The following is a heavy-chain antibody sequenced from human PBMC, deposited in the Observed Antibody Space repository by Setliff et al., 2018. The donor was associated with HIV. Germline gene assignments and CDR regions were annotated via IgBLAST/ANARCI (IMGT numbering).Heavy chain of an antibody. CDR1: GGSISSYY. CDR2: IYYSGST. V-gene: IGHV4-59*01. J-gene: IGHJ6*03. D-gene: IGHD2-21*01. CDR3: ARDNRVMALIYYYYYLDV. Sequence: SETLSLTCTVSGGSISSYYWSWIRQPPGKGLEWIGYIYYSGSTNYNPSLKSGVTISVDTSKNQFSLKLSSVTAADTAVYYCARDNRVMALIYYYYYLDVWGKGTTVTVSS.